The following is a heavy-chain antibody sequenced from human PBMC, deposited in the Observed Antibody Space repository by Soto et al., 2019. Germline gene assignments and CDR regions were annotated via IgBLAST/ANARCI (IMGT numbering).Heavy chain of an antibody. CDR2: IGSRGDST. J-gene: IGHJ4*02. CDR1: GFTFSSFA. D-gene: IGHD6-19*01. CDR3: AKDLIYGYNSGRPFDS. Sequence: GGSLSLSCAASGFTFSSFAMSWVRQAPGKGQEWVSAIGSRGDSTYYAVSVKGRFSISRVNSKITLYLQINSLRAEDSAVYYCAKDLIYGYNSGRPFDSWGQGTLVTVSS. V-gene: IGHV3-23*01.